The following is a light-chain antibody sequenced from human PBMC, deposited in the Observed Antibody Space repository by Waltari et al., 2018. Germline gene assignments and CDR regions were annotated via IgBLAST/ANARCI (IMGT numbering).Light chain of an antibody. CDR3: QQSYTAPRT. CDR2: DAS. CDR1: QSIRTF. Sequence: DIQMTQSPSSLSASVGDRVTITCRASQSIRTFLNWYQQKPGKAHKLLIYDASKLETAVPSRFSGSGSGTDFALAISSLQPEDFATYYCQQSYTAPRTFGQGTKVEVK. J-gene: IGKJ1*01. V-gene: IGKV1-39*01.